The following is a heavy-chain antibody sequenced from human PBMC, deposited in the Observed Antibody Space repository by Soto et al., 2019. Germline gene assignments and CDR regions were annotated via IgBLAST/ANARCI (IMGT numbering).Heavy chain of an antibody. Sequence: QLQLQESGPRLVKPSETLSLTCSVSGGSISSSSYSWGWIRQPPGKGLEWIGTIYYSGSTHYNPSLEGRVARSADAANNQLSPRLSSVTAADTAVYYCGRQPGHCGSTTCFGYYSVDVWGQGTTVTVS. J-gene: IGHJ6*02. D-gene: IGHD2-2*01. V-gene: IGHV4-39*01. CDR1: GGSISSSSYS. CDR3: GRQPGHCGSTTCFGYYSVDV. CDR2: IYYSGST.